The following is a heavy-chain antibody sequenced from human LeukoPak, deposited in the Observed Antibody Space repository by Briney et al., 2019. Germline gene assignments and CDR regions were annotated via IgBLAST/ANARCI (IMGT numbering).Heavy chain of an antibody. V-gene: IGHV1-46*01. D-gene: IGHD1-26*01. CDR1: GYTFTSYY. Sequence: ASVKVSCKASGYTFTSYYMHWVRQAPGQGLEWMGIINPSGGSTSYAQKFQGRVTMTRDMSTSTVYMELSSLRSEDTAVYYCAREGELLHWGYYYYYMDVWGKGTTVTVSS. J-gene: IGHJ6*03. CDR3: AREGELLHWGYYYYYMDV. CDR2: INPSGGST.